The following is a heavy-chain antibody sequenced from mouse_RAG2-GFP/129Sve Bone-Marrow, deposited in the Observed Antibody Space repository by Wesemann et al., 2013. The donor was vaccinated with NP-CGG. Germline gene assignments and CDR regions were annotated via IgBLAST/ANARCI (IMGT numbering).Heavy chain of an antibody. V-gene: IGHV14-3*02. CDR3: ARDYGSSGGFAY. CDR2: IDPANGNT. J-gene: IGHJ3*01. Sequence: GRIDPANGNTKYDPKFQGKATITADTSSNTAYLQLSSLTSEDTAVYYCARDYGSSGGFAYWGQGTLVTVSA. D-gene: IGHD1-1*01.